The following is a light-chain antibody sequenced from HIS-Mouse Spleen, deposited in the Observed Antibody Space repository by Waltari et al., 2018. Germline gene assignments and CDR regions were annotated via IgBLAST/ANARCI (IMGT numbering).Light chain of an antibody. Sequence: QSVLTQPPSVSGPPGQRVTISCTGSSSNIGAGYDVPWYQQLPGTAPKLPIYGNSNRPTGVPDRFSGSKSGTSASLAITGLQAEDEADYYCQSYDSSLSGWVFGGGTKLTVL. V-gene: IGLV1-40*01. CDR2: GNS. CDR3: QSYDSSLSGWV. J-gene: IGLJ3*02. CDR1: SSNIGAGYD.